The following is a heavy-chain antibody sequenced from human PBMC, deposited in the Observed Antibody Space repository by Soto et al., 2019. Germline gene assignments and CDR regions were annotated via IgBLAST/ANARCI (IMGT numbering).Heavy chain of an antibody. CDR2: ISSNSSFI. CDR3: ARESLTIYVFSIGDGLDI. Sequence: EMQLVESGGGLVKPGGSLRLSCAASGFTFDNYAMNWVRQAPGKGLEWVSSISSNSSFIYYADSVKGRFNVSRDNAKKALFLQTLSLSSEDTSVYYCARESLTIYVFSIGDGLDIWGLGTMF. D-gene: IGHD2-21*01. CDR1: GFTFDNYA. J-gene: IGHJ3*02. V-gene: IGHV3-21*01.